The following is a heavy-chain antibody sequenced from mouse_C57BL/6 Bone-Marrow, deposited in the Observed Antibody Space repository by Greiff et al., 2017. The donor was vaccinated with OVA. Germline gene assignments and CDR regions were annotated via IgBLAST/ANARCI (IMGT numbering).Heavy chain of an antibody. D-gene: IGHD1-1*01. CDR2: INPGSGGT. Sequence: QVQLKQSGAELVRPGTSVKVSCKASGYAFTNYLIEWVKQRPGQGLEWIGVINPGSGGTNYNEKFKGKATLTADKSSSTAYMQLSSLTSEDSAVYFSASTTVEDFDYWGQGTTLTVSS. CDR3: ASTTVEDFDY. J-gene: IGHJ2*01. V-gene: IGHV1-54*01. CDR1: GYAFTNYL.